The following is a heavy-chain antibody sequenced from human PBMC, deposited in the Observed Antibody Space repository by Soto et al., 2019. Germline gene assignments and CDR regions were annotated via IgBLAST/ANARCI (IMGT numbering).Heavy chain of an antibody. D-gene: IGHD2-21*02. V-gene: IGHV3-53*02. Sequence: DVRLVETGGGLIQPGGSLRLSCAVSGFGLFNTYMAWVRQAPGSALEWVAFLFAGYGPHYGPFYADSVKGRFTISRDNAKIILYLQMDSLRTDDAAVYYCARLTGLCYSFQHHYAMDVWGQGTTVTVSS. CDR3: ARLTGLCYSFQHHYAMDV. J-gene: IGHJ6*02. CDR1: GFGLFNTY. CDR2: LFAGYGPHYGP.